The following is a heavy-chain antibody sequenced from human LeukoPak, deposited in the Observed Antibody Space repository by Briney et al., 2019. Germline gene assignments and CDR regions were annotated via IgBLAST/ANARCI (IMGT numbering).Heavy chain of an antibody. CDR3: AKIYCSGGSCYSGRTNCMDV. CDR2: IFTIGST. Sequence: KPSETLSLTCTVSGGSISSGSYYWSWIRQPAGKGLEWFGRIFTIGSTNYNPSLKSRVTISVDTSKNQFSLKLSSVTAADTAVYYCAKIYCSGGSCYSGRTNCMDVWGKGTTVTVSS. V-gene: IGHV4-61*02. CDR1: GGSISSGSYY. J-gene: IGHJ6*03. D-gene: IGHD2-15*01.